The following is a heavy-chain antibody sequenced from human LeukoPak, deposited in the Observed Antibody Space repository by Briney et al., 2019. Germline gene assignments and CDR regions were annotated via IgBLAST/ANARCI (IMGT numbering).Heavy chain of an antibody. CDR3: ARGDGYQLLYNYYYYGMDV. CDR2: INTNTGNP. V-gene: IGHV7-4-1*02. J-gene: IGHJ6*02. Sequence: ASVKVSCKASGCTFTSYAMNWVRQAPGQGLEWMGWINTNTGNPTYAQGFTGRFVFSLDTSVSTAYLQISSLKAEDTAVYYCARGDGYQLLYNYYYYGMDVWGQGTTVTVSS. CDR1: GCTFTSYA. D-gene: IGHD2-2*02.